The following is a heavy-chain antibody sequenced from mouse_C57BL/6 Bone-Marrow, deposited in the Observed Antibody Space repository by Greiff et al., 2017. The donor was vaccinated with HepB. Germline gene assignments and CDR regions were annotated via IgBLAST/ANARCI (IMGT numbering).Heavy chain of an antibody. CDR2: IDPENGGT. CDR3: TRLYDGYSYYAMDY. J-gene: IGHJ4*01. D-gene: IGHD2-3*01. Sequence: QVQLQQSGAELVRPGASVTLSCKASGYTFTDYEMHWVKQTPVHGLEWIGAIDPENGGTAYNQKFKGKAILTADKSSSTAYMELRSLTSEDSAVYYCTRLYDGYSYYAMDYWGQGTSVTVSS. V-gene: IGHV1-15*01. CDR1: GYTFTDYE.